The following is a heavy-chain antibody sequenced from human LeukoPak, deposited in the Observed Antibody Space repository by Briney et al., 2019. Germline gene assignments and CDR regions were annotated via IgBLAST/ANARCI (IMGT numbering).Heavy chain of an antibody. CDR1: GFTFSDYY. CDR2: ISSSSSYT. CDR3: ASGRYYYGMDV. Sequence: KTGVSLRLSCAASGFTFSDYYMSWIRQAPGKGLEWVSYISSSSSYTNYADSVKGRFIISRDNAKNSLYLQMNSLRAEDTAVYYCASGRYYYGMDVWGQGTTVTVSS. V-gene: IGHV3-11*06. J-gene: IGHJ6*02. D-gene: IGHD3/OR15-3a*01.